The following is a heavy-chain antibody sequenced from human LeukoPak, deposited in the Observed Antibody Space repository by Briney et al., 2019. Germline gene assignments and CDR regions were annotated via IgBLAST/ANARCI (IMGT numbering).Heavy chain of an antibody. J-gene: IGHJ5*02. CDR3: ARGQGATVPQVGKNWFDP. Sequence: SETLSLTCAVYIDSFSNYHWNWIRQTPAKGMEWIGEVNESGGTNISPSLRSRVILSVDTSKNQFSLKLISVTVADTAIYYCARGQGATVPQVGKNWFDPWGQGTRVAVSS. V-gene: IGHV4-34*01. CDR2: VNESGGT. CDR1: IDSFSNYH. D-gene: IGHD1-26*01.